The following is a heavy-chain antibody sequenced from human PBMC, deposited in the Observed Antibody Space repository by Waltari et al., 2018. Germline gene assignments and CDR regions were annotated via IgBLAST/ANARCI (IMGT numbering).Heavy chain of an antibody. Sequence: QVQLQESGPGLVKPSQTLSLTCTVSGDSIGSGTYYWSWIRQPAGKGLEWIGRSYTAGSANYHPSLQSRVTISVDTSKNQISLKLTSVTAADTAVYYCARDPKDNNGYYSVSYWGQGTLVTVSS. D-gene: IGHD3-22*01. V-gene: IGHV4-61*02. CDR3: ARDPKDNNGYYSVSY. CDR2: SYTAGSA. CDR1: GDSIGSGTYY. J-gene: IGHJ4*02.